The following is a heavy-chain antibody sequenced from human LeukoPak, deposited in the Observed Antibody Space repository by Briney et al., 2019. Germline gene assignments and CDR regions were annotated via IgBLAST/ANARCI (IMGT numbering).Heavy chain of an antibody. V-gene: IGHV3-23*01. Sequence: GGSLRLSCAASGFTFSSYAMSWVRQAPGKGLECVSAISGDGGTIYYADSVKGRFTVSRDNSKDTLSLLMSSLRAEDTAVYYCAKAVLPNILAREYWRQGTLVTVSS. CDR2: ISGDGGTI. J-gene: IGHJ4*02. CDR1: GFTFSSYA. D-gene: IGHD2/OR15-2a*01. CDR3: AKAVLPNILAREY.